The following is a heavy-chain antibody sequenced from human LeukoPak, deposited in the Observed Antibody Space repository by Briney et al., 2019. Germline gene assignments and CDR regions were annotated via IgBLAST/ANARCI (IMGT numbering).Heavy chain of an antibody. CDR1: GFTFNNYA. J-gene: IGHJ4*02. Sequence: GGSLRLSCAASGFTFNNYAMSWVRQAPGKGLEWVSSISDSGGSTYYADSVKGRFTISRDTSKHTLYLQMNSLRADDTALYYCAKDVDYGGNSGPFDYWGQGTLVTVSS. D-gene: IGHD4-23*01. V-gene: IGHV3-23*01. CDR3: AKDVDYGGNSGPFDY. CDR2: ISDSGGST.